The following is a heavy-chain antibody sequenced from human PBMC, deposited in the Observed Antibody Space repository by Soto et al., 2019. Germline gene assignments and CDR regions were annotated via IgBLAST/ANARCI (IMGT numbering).Heavy chain of an antibody. CDR3: ARAPKSRAAAGTSYYYYGMDV. CDR2: ISAYNGNT. V-gene: IGHV1-18*01. J-gene: IGHJ6*02. D-gene: IGHD6-13*01. Sequence: QVQLVQSGAEVKKPGASVKVSCKASGYTFTSYGISWVRQAPGQGLEWMGWISAYNGNTNYAQKLQGRVTMTTDTSTSTAYMELRSLRSDDTAVYYCARAPKSRAAAGTSYYYYGMDVWGQGTTVTVSS. CDR1: GYTFTSYG.